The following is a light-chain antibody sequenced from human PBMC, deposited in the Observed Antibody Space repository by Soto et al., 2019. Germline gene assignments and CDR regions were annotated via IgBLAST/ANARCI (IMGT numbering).Light chain of an antibody. Sequence: ALTQPASVSGSPGQSITISCTGTSSDVGAYNYVSWYQQHPGKAPKLMIYEVRNRPSGVSDRFSGSRSGNTASLTISGLQAEDESDYYCSSYTSSSTWVFGGGTKLTVL. CDR2: EVR. CDR1: SSDVGAYNY. CDR3: SSYTSSSTWV. J-gene: IGLJ3*02. V-gene: IGLV2-14*01.